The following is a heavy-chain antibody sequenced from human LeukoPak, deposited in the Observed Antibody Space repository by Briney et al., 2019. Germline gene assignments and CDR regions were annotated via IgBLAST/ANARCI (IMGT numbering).Heavy chain of an antibody. D-gene: IGHD6-13*01. J-gene: IGHJ4*02. CDR3: ARVGAADGFHFDY. CDR1: GFIFKKYW. CDR2: IKEDGSET. Sequence: GGSLRLSCVASGFIFKKYWMNWFRQVPGKGLECLPNIKEDGSETYYADSVKGRFTISRDNANNSLYLEMNSLRAEDTAVYYCARVGAADGFHFDYWGQGTLVTVSS. V-gene: IGHV3-7*03.